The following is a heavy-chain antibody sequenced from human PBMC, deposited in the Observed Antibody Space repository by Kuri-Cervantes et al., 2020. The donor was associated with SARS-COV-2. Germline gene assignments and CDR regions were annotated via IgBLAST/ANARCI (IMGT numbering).Heavy chain of an antibody. D-gene: IGHD5-24*01. Sequence: GSLRLSCAFYGEPFSGYYWTWIRQSPGKGLEWIGEVNHRGDTNYNPSLMGRVIISVDTSNSQFSLRLTSVTAADTAVYYCGKVSWLQLWRRYSDSWGQGTLVTVSS. CDR3: GKVSWLQLWRRYSDS. V-gene: IGHV4-34*01. J-gene: IGHJ4*02. CDR1: GEPFSGYY. CDR2: VNHRGDT.